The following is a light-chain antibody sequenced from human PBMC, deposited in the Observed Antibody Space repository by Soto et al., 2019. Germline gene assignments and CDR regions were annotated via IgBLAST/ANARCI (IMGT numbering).Light chain of an antibody. CDR1: QSVSSNY. CDR2: GAS. J-gene: IGKJ4*01. CDR3: QQYGSSPRT. Sequence: DIVLTQSPGTLSLSPGERATLSCRASQSVSSNYLAWYQQKPGQAPRLLIYGASSRATGIPDRFSGSGSGTDFTLTISRLEPEDFAVYYCQQYGSSPRTFGGGTKVEIK. V-gene: IGKV3-20*01.